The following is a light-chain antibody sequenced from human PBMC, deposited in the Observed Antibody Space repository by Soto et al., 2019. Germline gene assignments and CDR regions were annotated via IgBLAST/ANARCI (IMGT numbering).Light chain of an antibody. V-gene: IGKV1-5*01. CDR2: GAS. J-gene: IGKJ4*01. CDR1: QTISTW. CDR3: QQYNSYPLT. Sequence: DIQMTQSPSTLSASVGDRVTLTCRASQTISTWLAWYQQKPGKAPKLLIYGASSLQTGVPSRFSGSGSGTEFTLTISSLQPDDFATYYCQQYNSYPLTFGGGTKVDI.